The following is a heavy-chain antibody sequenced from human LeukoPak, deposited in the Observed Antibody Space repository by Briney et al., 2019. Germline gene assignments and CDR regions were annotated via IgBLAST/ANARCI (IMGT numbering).Heavy chain of an antibody. CDR3: AKEGRNYYGSGSRGGYYFDY. J-gene: IGHJ4*02. D-gene: IGHD3-10*01. V-gene: IGHV3-23*01. CDR1: GFTFSSYG. CDR2: ISGSGGST. Sequence: GGSLRLSCAASGFTFSSYGMSWVRQAPGKGLEWVSAISGSGGSTYYADSVKGRFTISRDNSKNTLYLQMNSLRAEDTAVYYCAKEGRNYYGSGSRGGYYFDYWGRGTLVTVSS.